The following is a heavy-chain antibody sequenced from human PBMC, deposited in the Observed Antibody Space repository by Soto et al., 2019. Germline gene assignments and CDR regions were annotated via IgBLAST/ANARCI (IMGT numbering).Heavy chain of an antibody. Sequence: EVQLVESGGSLVQPGGSLRLSCTTSGLAFSTDWMARVRQAPGKGLEWVGNTKPDETETYYADSLEGRFTISRDNAKSSLYLQMDSLRVEDTAVYYCATIGDVTFHYWGQGTPVTVSS. CDR2: TKPDETET. J-gene: IGHJ4*02. CDR1: GLAFSTDW. CDR3: ATIGDVTFHY. D-gene: IGHD4-4*01. V-gene: IGHV3-7*02.